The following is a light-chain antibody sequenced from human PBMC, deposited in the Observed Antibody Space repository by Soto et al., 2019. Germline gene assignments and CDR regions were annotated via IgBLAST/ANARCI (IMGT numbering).Light chain of an antibody. J-gene: IGKJ1*01. CDR1: QNIVDF. CDR3: QQTYSSPQT. CDR2: AAS. V-gene: IGKV1-39*01. Sequence: DIRVTQSPSSLSASVGDRVTITCRASQNIVDFLNWYQQKPGKAPKLLIRAASSLESGVPDRFRGSGSGTEFSLTISSLQPEDFASYYCQQTYSSPQTFGQGTGVQLK.